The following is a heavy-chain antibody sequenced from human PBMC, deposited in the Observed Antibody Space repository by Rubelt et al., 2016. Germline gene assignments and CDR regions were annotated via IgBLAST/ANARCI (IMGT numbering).Heavy chain of an antibody. V-gene: IGHV4-38-2*02. CDR1: GFSISSGYY. J-gene: IGHJ4*02. CDR3: AILQMATLTAAGDY. CDR2: MYHSGTT. D-gene: IGHD5-24*01. Sequence: QEQLQESGPGLVKPSETLTLTCNVSGFSISSGYYWGWIRQPPGKGLEWIGTMYHSGTTYYNSSLKSRAAISVDTANNQFSRGLRSVTAADTAVYYCAILQMATLTAAGDYWGPGTLVTVSS.